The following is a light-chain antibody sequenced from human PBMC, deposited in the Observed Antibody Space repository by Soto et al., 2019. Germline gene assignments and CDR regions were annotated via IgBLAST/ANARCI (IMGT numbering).Light chain of an antibody. J-gene: IGKJ1*01. CDR3: QQYNSSRT. Sequence: DIQMTQSPSTLSASVGDRVTITCRASQSISSWLAWYQQKPGKAPKLLIYKASSLETGVPSRFSGSGSGTEFTLTISSLQPDDFATDYCQQYNSSRTFGQGTKVEIK. CDR1: QSISSW. V-gene: IGKV1-5*03. CDR2: KAS.